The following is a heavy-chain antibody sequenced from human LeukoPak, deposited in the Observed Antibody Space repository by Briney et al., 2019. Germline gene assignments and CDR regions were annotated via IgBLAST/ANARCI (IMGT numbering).Heavy chain of an antibody. CDR3: ASLGIAVSGTGDFDY. Sequence: PSETLSLTCAVYGGSFSGYYWGWNRQPPGKGLEWIGNIYYSGSTYYNPSLKSRVTMSVDTSENQFSLNLSSVTAADTAVYYCASLGIAVSGTGDFDYWGQGTLVTVSS. J-gene: IGHJ4*02. V-gene: IGHV4-34*01. CDR2: IYYSGST. D-gene: IGHD6-19*01. CDR1: GGSFSGYY.